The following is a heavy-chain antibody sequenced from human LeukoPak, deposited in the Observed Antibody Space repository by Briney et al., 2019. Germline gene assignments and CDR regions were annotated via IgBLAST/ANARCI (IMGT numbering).Heavy chain of an antibody. CDR3: AKGSSTNSYYFGS. D-gene: IGHD1-1*01. V-gene: IGHV3-7*03. J-gene: IGHJ4*02. CDR1: GFTISSYW. CDR2: IKQDGISK. Sequence: GGSLRLSCAASGFTISSYWMCWVRQAPGKGLEWVANIKQDGISKYYVDSVKGRFTISRDNSKNTLYLQMNTLRAEDTAVYYCAKGSSTNSYYFGSWGQGTLVTVSS.